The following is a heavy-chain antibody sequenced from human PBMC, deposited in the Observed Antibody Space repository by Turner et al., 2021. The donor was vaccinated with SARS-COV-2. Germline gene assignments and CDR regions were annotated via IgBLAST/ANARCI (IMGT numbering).Heavy chain of an antibody. D-gene: IGHD2-15*01. CDR1: GFTLSSYG. V-gene: IGHV3-30*18. Sequence: QVQLVESGGGVVQPWRSLRLSCAASGFTLSSYGMHWVRQAPGKGLEWVAVISYDGGNKYYADSVKGRITISRDNSKNTLYLQMNSLRAEDTAVYYCAKQGGPYCSGGSCYLHYFDYWGQGTLVTVSS. CDR3: AKQGGPYCSGGSCYLHYFDY. J-gene: IGHJ4*02. CDR2: ISYDGGNK.